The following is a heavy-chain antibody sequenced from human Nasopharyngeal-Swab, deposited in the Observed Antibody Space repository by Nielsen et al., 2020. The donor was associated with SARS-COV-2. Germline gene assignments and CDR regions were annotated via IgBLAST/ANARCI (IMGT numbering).Heavy chain of an antibody. V-gene: IGHV4-4*07. D-gene: IGHD1-26*01. Sequence: SEPLSFTCTAPGGSTSSYYWSWIRQPAGKGLEWIGRIYTSGSTNYNPSLRSRVTMSVDTSKNQFSLKLSSVTAADTAVYYCARESGSSRAVVDPWGQGTLVTVSA. CDR3: ARESGSSRAVVDP. CDR1: GGSTSSYY. J-gene: IGHJ5*02. CDR2: IYTSGST.